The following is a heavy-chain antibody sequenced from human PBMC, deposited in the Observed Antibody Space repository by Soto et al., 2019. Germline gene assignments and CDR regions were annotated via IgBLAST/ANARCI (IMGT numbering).Heavy chain of an antibody. CDR1: GFTFSNAW. J-gene: IGHJ4*02. V-gene: IGHV3-15*01. D-gene: IGHD7-27*01. CDR2: IKSKTDGGTT. Sequence: GGSLRLSCAASGFTFSNAWMSWVRQAPGKGLEWVGRIKSKTDGGTTDYAAPVKGRFTISRDDSKNTLYLQMNSLKTEDTAVYYCTTELVDWGYRRYWGQGTLVTVSS. CDR3: TTELVDWGYRRY.